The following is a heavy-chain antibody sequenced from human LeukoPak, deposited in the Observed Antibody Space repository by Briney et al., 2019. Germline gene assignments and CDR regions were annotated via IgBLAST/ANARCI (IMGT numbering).Heavy chain of an antibody. J-gene: IGHJ4*02. CDR2: ISGSGGST. D-gene: IGHD3-22*01. CDR3: AKDQGARPYYYDSSGYYSDY. Sequence: TGGSLRLSCAASGFTFSSYGMSWVRQAPGKGLEWVSAISGSGGSTYYADSVKGRFTISRDNSKNTLYLQMNSLRAEDTAVYYCAKDQGARPYYYDSSGYYSDYWGQGTLVTVSS. CDR1: GFTFSSYG. V-gene: IGHV3-23*01.